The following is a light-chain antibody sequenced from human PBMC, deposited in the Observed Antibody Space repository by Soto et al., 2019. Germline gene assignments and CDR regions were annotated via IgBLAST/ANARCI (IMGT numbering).Light chain of an antibody. Sequence: DVQMTQSPCSLSASVGDRVTITCRASQGIAPYLVGFQQQPGKVPNLLIYAGSTFQSGVPARFSGGVSGTAFTLTISSQQPEDVGKYYCQQYRRHPHTSGGGTKLVIK. V-gene: IGKV1-27*01. J-gene: IGKJ4*01. CDR1: QGIAPY. CDR3: QQYRRHPHT. CDR2: AGS.